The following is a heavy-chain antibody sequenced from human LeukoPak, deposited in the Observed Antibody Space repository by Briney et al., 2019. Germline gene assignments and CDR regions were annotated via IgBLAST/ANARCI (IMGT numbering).Heavy chain of an antibody. CDR2: ISSSSSYI. CDR3: AMGSYCSGGSCYGFDY. Sequence: GGSLRLSCAASGFTFSSYSMNWVRQAPGKGLEWVSSISSSSSYIYYADSVKGRFTISRDNAKNSLYLQMNSLRAEDTAVYYCAMGSYCSGGSCYGFDYWGQGTLVTVSS. V-gene: IGHV3-21*01. J-gene: IGHJ4*02. D-gene: IGHD2-15*01. CDR1: GFTFSSYS.